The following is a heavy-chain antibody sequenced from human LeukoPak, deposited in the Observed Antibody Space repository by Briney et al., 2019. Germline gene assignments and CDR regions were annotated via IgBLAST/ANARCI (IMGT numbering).Heavy chain of an antibody. V-gene: IGHV3-23*01. Sequence: GGPLTLPCAASGFTLSSYAMSWLRQPPGKRLEWVSAISGGGGSTYYADSAKGRFTISRDNSKNTLYLQMNSLRAEDTAVYYCAKDSTYYDILAGYSPFDYWGQGTLVTVSS. CDR1: GFTLSSYA. J-gene: IGHJ4*02. CDR2: ISGGGGST. D-gene: IGHD3-9*01. CDR3: AKDSTYYDILAGYSPFDY.